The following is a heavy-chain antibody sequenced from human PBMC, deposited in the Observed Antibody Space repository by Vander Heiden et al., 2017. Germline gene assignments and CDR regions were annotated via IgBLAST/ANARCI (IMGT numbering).Heavy chain of an antibody. J-gene: IGHJ4*02. CDR1: GFTFSNAW. CDR2: IKRKTEGGKT. CDR3: TTDGGG. D-gene: IGHD3-16*01. Sequence: EVQLVESGGGLVKPGGSLRLSCAASGFTFSNAWMSWVRQAQGKGREWLGRIKRKTEGGKTDYAAPVKGRFTISRDDSKTTLYRKMTSLKTEDTAGYYCTTDGGGGGQGTLVTVSS. V-gene: IGHV3-15*01.